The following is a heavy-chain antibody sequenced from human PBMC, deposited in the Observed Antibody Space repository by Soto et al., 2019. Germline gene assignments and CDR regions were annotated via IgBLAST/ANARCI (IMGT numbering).Heavy chain of an antibody. V-gene: IGHV3-74*01. Sequence: EVQLLESGGGLVQPGGSLRVACAASGFTFSSYWMHWVRQAPGKGLVWVSRINSDGSSTSYADSVKGRFTISRDNAKNTLYLQMHRLRAEDTAIYYCARRGAVAGLHYWGQGTLVTVSS. D-gene: IGHD6-19*01. CDR1: GFTFSSYW. J-gene: IGHJ4*02. CDR2: INSDGSST. CDR3: ARRGAVAGLHY.